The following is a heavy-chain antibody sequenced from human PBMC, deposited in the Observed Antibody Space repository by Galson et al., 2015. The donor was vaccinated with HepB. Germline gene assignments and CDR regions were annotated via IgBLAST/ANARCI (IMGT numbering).Heavy chain of an antibody. CDR3: VKEGAWFGGDWFDP. CDR1: GFIFRHHA. J-gene: IGHJ5*02. V-gene: IGHV3-23*01. Sequence: SLRLSCAGSGFIFRHHAMAWIRQAPGKGLEWVSGINGRGSTTYYAVAVKGRFSISRDNSKNTVFLQMDNLRAEGTAVYYCVKEGAWFGGDWFDPWGQGTLVTVS. CDR2: INGRGSTT. D-gene: IGHD3-16*01.